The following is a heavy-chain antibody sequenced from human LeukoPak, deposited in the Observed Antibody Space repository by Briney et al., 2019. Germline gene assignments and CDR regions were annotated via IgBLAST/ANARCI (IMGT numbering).Heavy chain of an antibody. CDR3: ARALYSETFEGLDS. Sequence: GGSLRLSCAASGFTFSSYSMNWVRQAPGKGLEWVSYIGRGSTTYYADSVKGRFTISRDNAKNSLYLQMNSLRDEDTAVYHCARALYSETFEGLDSWGQGTWSPSPQ. D-gene: IGHD1-26*01. J-gene: IGHJ4*02. V-gene: IGHV3-48*02. CDR1: GFTFSSYS. CDR2: IGRGSTT.